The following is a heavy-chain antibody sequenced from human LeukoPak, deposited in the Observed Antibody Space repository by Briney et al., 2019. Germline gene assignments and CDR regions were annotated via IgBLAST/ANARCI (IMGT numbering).Heavy chain of an antibody. D-gene: IGHD5-18*01. CDR1: GFTFSSYS. CDR3: ARESTRGYSYGRFDY. J-gene: IGHJ4*02. V-gene: IGHV3-21*01. CDR2: ISSSSSYI. Sequence: GGSLRLSCAASGFTFSSYSMNWVRQAPGKGLEWVSSISSSSSYIYYADSVKGRFTISSDNAKNSLYLQMNSLRAEDTAVYYCARESTRGYSYGRFDYWGQGTVVTVSS.